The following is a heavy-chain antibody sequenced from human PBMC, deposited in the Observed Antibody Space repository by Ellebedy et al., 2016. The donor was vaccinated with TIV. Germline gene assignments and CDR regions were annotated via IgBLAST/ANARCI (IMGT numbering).Heavy chain of an antibody. CDR2: INHSGST. J-gene: IGHJ5*02. D-gene: IGHD1-14*01. CDR3: ARVRGPHNKNWFDP. Sequence: SQTLSLTCAVYGGSFSGYYWSWIRQPPGKGLEWIGEINHSGSTNYNPSLKSRVTISVDTSKNQFSLNLSSVTAADTAVYYCARVRGPHNKNWFDPWGQGTQVTASS. V-gene: IGHV4-34*01. CDR1: GGSFSGYY.